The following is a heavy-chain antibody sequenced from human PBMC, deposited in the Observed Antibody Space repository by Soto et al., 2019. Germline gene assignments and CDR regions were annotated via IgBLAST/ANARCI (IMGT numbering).Heavy chain of an antibody. J-gene: IGHJ1*01. V-gene: IGHV3-23*01. CDR3: ANYYDSSGYPHGFFQH. D-gene: IGHD3-22*01. CDR1: GLTSSNYA. Sequence: EVPLLESGGGLVQPGGFLRLSCAASGLTSSNYAMSWVRQAPGKGLEWVSSIGGRGDITYYAESVQGRFTISRDISKNALYLHMNSLRVADTAIYYCANYYDSSGYPHGFFQHWGQGTLVTVSS. CDR2: IGGRGDIT.